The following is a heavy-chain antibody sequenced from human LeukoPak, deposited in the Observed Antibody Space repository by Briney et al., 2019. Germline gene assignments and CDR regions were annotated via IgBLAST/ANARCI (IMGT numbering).Heavy chain of an antibody. CDR3: ASTGDHRAFDI. J-gene: IGHJ3*02. V-gene: IGHV3-30-3*01. CDR1: GFTFSSYA. CDR2: ISYDGSNK. D-gene: IGHD2-21*02. Sequence: GGSLRLSCAASGFTFSSYAMHWVRQAPGKGLEWVAVISYDGSNKYYADSVKGRFTISRDNSKNTLYLQMNSLRAEDTAVYYCASTGDHRAFDIWGQGTMVTVSS.